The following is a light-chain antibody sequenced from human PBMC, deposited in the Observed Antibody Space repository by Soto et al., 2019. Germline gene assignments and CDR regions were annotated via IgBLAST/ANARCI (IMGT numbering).Light chain of an antibody. CDR2: EVS. J-gene: IGLJ2*01. V-gene: IGLV2-8*01. Sequence: QSALTQPPSASGSPGQSVTISCTGTSSDVGAYNFVSWYQHHPGKVPKLMIYEVSKRPSGVPDRFSGSKSGNTASLTVSGLQAEDESDYYCSSYALTKDVVFGGGTKLTVL. CDR1: SSDVGAYNF. CDR3: SSYALTKDVV.